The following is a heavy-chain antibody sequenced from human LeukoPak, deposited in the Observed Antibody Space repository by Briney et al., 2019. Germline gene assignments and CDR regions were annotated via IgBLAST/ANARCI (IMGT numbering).Heavy chain of an antibody. Sequence: SQTLSLTCTVSGGSISSGDYYWSWIRQLPGKGLEWIAYMYYSGSTYYNPSLKSRVTMSADTSKNQLSLKLSSVTAADTAVYYCARPYYYDSRIDPWGQGILVTVSS. CDR1: GGSISSGDYY. V-gene: IGHV4-30-4*01. J-gene: IGHJ5*02. CDR2: MYYSGST. CDR3: ARPYYYDSRIDP. D-gene: IGHD3-22*01.